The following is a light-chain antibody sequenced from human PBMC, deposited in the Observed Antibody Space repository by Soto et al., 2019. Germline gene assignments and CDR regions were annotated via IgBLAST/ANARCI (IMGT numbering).Light chain of an antibody. Sequence: EIAMTQSPGTLSVSPGERATLSCGASQSVSTNLAWYQQKPGQAPRLLIYGASTRATGIPARLSGSGSGTDFTLTISSRQSEDFAVYYCQQYHNWVTFGGGTKVEIK. J-gene: IGKJ4*01. V-gene: IGKV3D-15*01. CDR1: QSVSTN. CDR3: QQYHNWVT. CDR2: GAS.